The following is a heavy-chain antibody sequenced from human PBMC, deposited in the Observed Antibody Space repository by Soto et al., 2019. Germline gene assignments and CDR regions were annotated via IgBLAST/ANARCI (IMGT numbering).Heavy chain of an antibody. Sequence: ASVKVSCKASGYTFTSYYMHWVRQAPGQGLEWMGIINPSGGSTSYAQKFQGRVTMTRDTSTSTVYMELSSLRSEDTAVYYCARDWAREYSGYDLDYWGQGTLVTVSS. CDR1: GYTFTSYY. CDR3: ARDWAREYSGYDLDY. V-gene: IGHV1-46*03. CDR2: INPSGGST. D-gene: IGHD5-12*01. J-gene: IGHJ4*02.